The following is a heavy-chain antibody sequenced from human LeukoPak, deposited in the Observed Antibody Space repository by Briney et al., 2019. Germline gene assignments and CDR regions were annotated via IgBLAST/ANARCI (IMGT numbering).Heavy chain of an antibody. CDR3: ARITSAFCDQ. V-gene: IGHV4-39*07. CDR2: IYYSGTT. J-gene: IGHJ4*02. D-gene: IGHD3-10*01. CDR1: GGSISSSSYY. Sequence: PSETLSLTRTVSGGSISSSSYYWGWVRQPPGKGLEWIGSIYYSGTTYYNPSLKSRVTISLDTSKNQFSLKLSSVTAADTAVYYCARITSAFCDQWGQGVLVTVSS.